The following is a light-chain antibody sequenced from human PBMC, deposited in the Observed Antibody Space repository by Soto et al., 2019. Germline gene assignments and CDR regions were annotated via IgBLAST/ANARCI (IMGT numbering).Light chain of an antibody. V-gene: IGKV3-15*01. J-gene: IGKJ4*01. Sequence: EIVMTQSPATLSVSPGEKVTLSCRASQSVSNNLAWYQQKPGQAPRLLIYFASTRATGIPARFSGSGSGTEFSLTISXLQSEDFALXXCQXYNKWPLTFGGGTKVETK. CDR3: QXYNKWPLT. CDR1: QSVSNN. CDR2: FAS.